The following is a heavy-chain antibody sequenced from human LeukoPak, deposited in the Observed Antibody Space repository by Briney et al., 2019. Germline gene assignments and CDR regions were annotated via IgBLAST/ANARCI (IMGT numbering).Heavy chain of an antibody. J-gene: IGHJ4*02. CDR2: NSASGETT. CDR1: GFTFSTYA. Sequence: PGGSLRLSCAASGFTFSTYAMSWVRQAPGKGLEWVSGNSASGETTYYADSVKGRFTISRDNSKNTLHLQMNSLRIEDTAVYYCAKAPVGWLRPLDYWGQGILVTVSS. D-gene: IGHD5-12*01. CDR3: AKAPVGWLRPLDY. V-gene: IGHV3-23*01.